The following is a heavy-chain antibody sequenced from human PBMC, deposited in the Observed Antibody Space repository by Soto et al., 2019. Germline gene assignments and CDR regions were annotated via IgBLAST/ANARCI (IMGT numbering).Heavy chain of an antibody. CDR2: IFHTGST. CDR3: ARGMGQYGYYSDY. V-gene: IGHV4-59*01. CDR1: GCSSNSFY. D-gene: IGHD5-18*01. J-gene: IGHJ4*02. Sequence: ETLSLTFTVSGCSSNSFYWSWIRQSPGKGLEWMGYIFHTGSTNYNPSFRGRIFFSVDTQKRQLSLRLTSVTAADTAVYYCARGMGQYGYYSDYWGQGTRVTVSS.